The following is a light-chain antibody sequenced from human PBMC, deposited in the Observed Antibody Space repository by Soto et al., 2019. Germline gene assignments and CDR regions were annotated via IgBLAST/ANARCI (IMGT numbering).Light chain of an antibody. Sequence: DIQMTQSPSTLSASVGDRVTITCRASQSISNWLAWYQQRPGEAPKLLMYDASTLENGVPARFSGSGSGTEFTLTISGLQPDDFATYYCQQYNTYSYTFGQGTKLEIK. CDR2: DAS. CDR3: QQYNTYSYT. J-gene: IGKJ2*01. V-gene: IGKV1-5*01. CDR1: QSISNW.